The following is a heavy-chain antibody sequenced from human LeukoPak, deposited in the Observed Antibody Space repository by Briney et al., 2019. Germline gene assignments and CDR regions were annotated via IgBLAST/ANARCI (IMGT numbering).Heavy chain of an antibody. V-gene: IGHV4-34*01. CDR3: ARGGIVATIWVLFDY. CDR1: GGSFSGYY. CDR2: INHSGST. J-gene: IGHJ4*02. Sequence: PSETLSLTCAVYGGSFSGYYWSWIRQPPGKGLEWIGEINHSGSTNYNPSLKSRVTISVDTSKNQFSLKLSSVTAADTAVYYRARGGIVATIWVLFDYWGQGTLVTVSS. D-gene: IGHD5-12*01.